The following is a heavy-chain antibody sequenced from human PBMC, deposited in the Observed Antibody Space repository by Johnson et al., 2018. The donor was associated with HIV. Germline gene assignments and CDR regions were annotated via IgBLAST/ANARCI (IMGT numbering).Heavy chain of an antibody. J-gene: IGHJ3*02. CDR3: ARGKGASVGLDTYDI. Sequence: MLLVESGGGLVQPGGSLRLSCVVSGFTFKNYWMNWVRQAPGKGLEWVAYIRQDGSEKEYLDSVKGRFTISGDTSKNTLHLEMNSLRAEDTAMYYCARGKGASVGLDTYDIWGQGTMVIVSS. D-gene: IGHD3-9*01. CDR2: IRQDGSEK. V-gene: IGHV3-7*03. CDR1: GFTFKNYW.